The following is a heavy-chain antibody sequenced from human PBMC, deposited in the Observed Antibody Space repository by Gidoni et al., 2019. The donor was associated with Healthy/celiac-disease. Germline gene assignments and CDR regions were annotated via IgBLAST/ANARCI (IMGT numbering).Heavy chain of an antibody. CDR3: AKDLTIVVVHYFDY. V-gene: IGHV3-23*01. J-gene: IGHJ4*02. D-gene: IGHD3-22*01. CDR2: MRGSGGRR. CDR1: GFTFSRYA. Sequence: EVPLLESGGGLVQPGGYLSLSCAASGFTFSRYAMSWVRQAPGKGLEWVSAMRGSGGRRYYADSVNGRFTIARDNSKNTLYLQMNSLRAEDTAVYYCAKDLTIVVVHYFDYWGQGTLVTVSS.